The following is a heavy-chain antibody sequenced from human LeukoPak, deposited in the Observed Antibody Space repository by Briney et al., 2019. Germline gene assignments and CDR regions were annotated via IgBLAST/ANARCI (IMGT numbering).Heavy chain of an antibody. CDR3: ARASGLSSIAARRNYYYYMDV. CDR2: IIPTFGTG. CDR1: GGTFSSYA. J-gene: IGHJ6*03. V-gene: IGHV1-69*13. Sequence: ASVRVSCTVSGGTFSSYAISWGRQAPGQGVEWMGGIIPTFGTGNYAQKFQGRVTITADESTRAAYMELSSLRSEDTAVYYCARASGLSSIAARRNYYYYMDVWGKGTTVTVSS. D-gene: IGHD6-6*01.